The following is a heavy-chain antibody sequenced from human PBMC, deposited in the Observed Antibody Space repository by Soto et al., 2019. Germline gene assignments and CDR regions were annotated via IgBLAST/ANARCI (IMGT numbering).Heavy chain of an antibody. D-gene: IGHD3-10*01. CDR1: GYSFTSYW. V-gene: IGHV5-10-1*03. CDR3: ARRADDYGSGSYYRN. J-gene: IGHJ4*02. CDR2: IDPSDSYT. Sequence: EVQLVQSGAEVKKPGESLRISCKGSGYSFTSYWISWVRQMPGKGLEWMGRIDPSDSYTNYSPSFQGHVTSSADKSISTAYLQWSSLKASDTAMYYCARRADDYGSGSYYRNWGQGTLVTVSS.